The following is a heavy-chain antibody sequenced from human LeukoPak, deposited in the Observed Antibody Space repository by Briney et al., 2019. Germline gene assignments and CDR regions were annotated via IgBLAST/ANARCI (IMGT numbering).Heavy chain of an antibody. CDR2: IGTAGDT. Sequence: GGSPRLSCAASGFTFSSYDMHWVRQATGKGLEWVSAIGTAGDTYYPGSVKGRFTISRENAKNSLYLQMNSLRAGDTAVYYCARGLERRPFYYYYYGMDVWGQGTTVTVSS. CDR3: ARGLERRPFYYYYYGMDV. J-gene: IGHJ6*02. V-gene: IGHV3-13*01. CDR1: GFTFSSYD. D-gene: IGHD1-1*01.